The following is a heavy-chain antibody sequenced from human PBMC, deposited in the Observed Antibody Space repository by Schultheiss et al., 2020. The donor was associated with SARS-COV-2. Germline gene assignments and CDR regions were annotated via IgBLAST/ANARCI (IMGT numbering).Heavy chain of an antibody. D-gene: IGHD4-17*01. Sequence: GGSLRLSCAASGFTFSSYAMSWVRQAPGKGLEWVSYISSSGSTIYYADSVKGRFTISRDNAKNSLYLQMNSLRAEDTAVYYCARWGRATVTTEGFDYWGQGTLVTVSS. CDR3: ARWGRATVTTEGFDY. V-gene: IGHV3-48*04. CDR2: ISSSGSTI. CDR1: GFTFSSYA. J-gene: IGHJ4*02.